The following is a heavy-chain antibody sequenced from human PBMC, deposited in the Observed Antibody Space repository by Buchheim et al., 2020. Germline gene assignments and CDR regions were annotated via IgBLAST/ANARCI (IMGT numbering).Heavy chain of an antibody. CDR1: GVTFSSYA. V-gene: IGHV3-23*01. CDR3: AKSGGGSGYSGGMDV. Sequence: EVQLLESGGGLVQPGGSLRLSCAASGVTFSSYAMSWVRQAPGKGLEWVSGIRGSGGSTYYADSVEGRFTISRDNSKNTLFLQMSSLRAEDTAVYYCAKSGGGSGYSGGMDVWGQGTT. D-gene: IGHD3-3*01. J-gene: IGHJ6*02. CDR2: IRGSGGST.